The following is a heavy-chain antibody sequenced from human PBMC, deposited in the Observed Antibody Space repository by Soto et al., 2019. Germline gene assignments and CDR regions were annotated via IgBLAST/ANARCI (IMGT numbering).Heavy chain of an antibody. V-gene: IGHV3-23*01. D-gene: IGHD3-3*01. CDR2: ISGSGGTT. CDR3: AKVRKPSDFWSGYYSDYNYFGMDV. J-gene: IGHJ6*02. CDR1: GFDFRNYA. Sequence: PGGSLRLSCAASGFDFRNYAMSWVRQASGKGLEWVSVISGSGGTTYYADSVKGRLTISRDNSRDTLYLQINSLRAEDTAVYYCAKVRKPSDFWSGYYSDYNYFGMDVWGQGTTVTVSS.